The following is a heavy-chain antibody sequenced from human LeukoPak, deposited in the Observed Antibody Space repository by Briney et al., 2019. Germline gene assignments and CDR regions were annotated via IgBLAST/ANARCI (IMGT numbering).Heavy chain of an antibody. D-gene: IGHD2-2*01. V-gene: IGHV3-7*01. CDR1: GFTFSTYW. J-gene: IGHJ5*02. CDR3: ARDVTQYCSSSSCYNWFDP. CDR2: INQDGSEK. Sequence: PGGSLRLSCAASGFTFSTYWMSWVRQAPGKGLEWVANINQDGSEKYYVDSVKGRFTISRDNAENSLYVQMNSLRDEDTAVYYCARDVTQYCSSSSCYNWFDPWGQGTLVTVSS.